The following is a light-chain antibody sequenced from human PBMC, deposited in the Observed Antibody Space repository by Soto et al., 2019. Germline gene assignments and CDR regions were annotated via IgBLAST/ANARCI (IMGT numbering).Light chain of an antibody. V-gene: IGLV3-1*01. CDR1: KLGNKY. J-gene: IGLJ1*01. CDR2: QDS. CDR3: QAWDSSYV. Sequence: SYELTQPPSVSVYPGQTATITCSGDKLGNKYTSWYQQKPGQSPVLVIYQDSRRPSGIPERFSGSNSGNTATLTISGTQAMDEADYYCQAWDSSYVFGTGTKLTVL.